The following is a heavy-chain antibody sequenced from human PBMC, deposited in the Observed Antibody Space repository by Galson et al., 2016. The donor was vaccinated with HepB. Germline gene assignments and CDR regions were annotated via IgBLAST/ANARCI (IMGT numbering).Heavy chain of an antibody. J-gene: IGHJ4*02. CDR3: ARDPEDAVTLDY. Sequence: SLRLSCAASGFPFSNSWMHWVRQVPGEGLVWVSDINPDGSSTKYADSVKGRFTISRDNAKSTLYLQLNSLRAEDTAVYYCARDPEDAVTLDYWGQGTLVTVSS. CDR1: GFPFSNSW. CDR2: INPDGSST. D-gene: IGHD4-11*01. V-gene: IGHV3-74*03.